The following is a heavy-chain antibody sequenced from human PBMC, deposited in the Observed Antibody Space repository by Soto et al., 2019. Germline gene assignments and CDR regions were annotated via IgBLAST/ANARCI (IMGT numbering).Heavy chain of an antibody. D-gene: IGHD1-7*01. Sequence: QVQLVQSGAEVKKPGSSVKVSCKASGGTFSSYTISWVRQAPGQGLEWMGRIIPILGIANYAQKFQGRVTITADKSTSTAYMELSSLRSEDTAVYYCARDNRITGTTNYWFDPWGQGTLVTVSS. CDR2: IIPILGIA. CDR1: GGTFSSYT. CDR3: ARDNRITGTTNYWFDP. V-gene: IGHV1-69*08. J-gene: IGHJ5*02.